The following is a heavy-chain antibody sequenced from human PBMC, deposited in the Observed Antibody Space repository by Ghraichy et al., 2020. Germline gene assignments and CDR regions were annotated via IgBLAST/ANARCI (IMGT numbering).Heavy chain of an antibody. CDR3: ARGSTVVRFYYYDGMDV. CDR1: GFTFSSYS. CDR2: ITSSSRTR. D-gene: IGHD4-23*01. V-gene: IGHV3-48*02. J-gene: IGHJ6*02. Sequence: GGSLRLSCVASGFTFSSYSMNWVRQSPGKGLEWVSYITSSSRTRFYADSVKGRFTISRDNAQNSLYLQMNSLTDEDTAVYYCARGSTVVRFYYYDGMDVWGQGTTVTVSS.